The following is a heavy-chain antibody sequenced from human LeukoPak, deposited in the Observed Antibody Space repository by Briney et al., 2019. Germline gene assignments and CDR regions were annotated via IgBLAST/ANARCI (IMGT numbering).Heavy chain of an antibody. CDR3: ARDSYGSSGYYYVSDY. J-gene: IGHJ4*02. Sequence: GGSLRLSCAASGFTFSTYSMNCVRQAPGEALEGVSYIWYSSSAIYYADSVKGRFTMSRDNAKNSLYLGMHSRRDEDTAVYYCARDSYGSSGYYYVSDYWAREPWSPSPQ. D-gene: IGHD3-22*01. CDR1: GFTFSTYS. V-gene: IGHV3-48*02. CDR2: IWYSSSAI.